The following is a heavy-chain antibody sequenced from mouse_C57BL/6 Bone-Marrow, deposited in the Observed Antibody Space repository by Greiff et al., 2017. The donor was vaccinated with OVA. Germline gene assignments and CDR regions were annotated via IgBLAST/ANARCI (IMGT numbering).Heavy chain of an antibody. CDR2: ISSGGSYT. V-gene: IGHV5-6*01. CDR3: ARILWYFDV. CDR1: GFTFSSYG. J-gene: IGHJ1*03. Sequence: VQLKQSGGDLVKPGGSLKLSCAASGFTFSSYGMSWVRQTPDKRLEWVATISSGGSYTYYPDSVKGRFTISRDNAKNTLYLQMSSLKSEDTAMYYCARILWYFDVWGTGTTVTVSS.